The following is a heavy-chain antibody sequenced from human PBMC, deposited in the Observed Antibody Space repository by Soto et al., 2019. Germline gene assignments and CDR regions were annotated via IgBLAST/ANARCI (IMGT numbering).Heavy chain of an antibody. V-gene: IGHV4-59*01. CDR3: AGLVVVAATDWYFDL. D-gene: IGHD2-15*01. Sequence: QVQLQESGPGLVKPSETLSLTCTVSGGSISSYYWSWIRQPPGKGLEWIGYIYYSGSTNYNPSLKGRVTISVDTSKNQFSLKLSSVTAADTAVYYCAGLVVVAATDWYFDLWGRGTLVTVSS. J-gene: IGHJ2*01. CDR1: GGSISSYY. CDR2: IYYSGST.